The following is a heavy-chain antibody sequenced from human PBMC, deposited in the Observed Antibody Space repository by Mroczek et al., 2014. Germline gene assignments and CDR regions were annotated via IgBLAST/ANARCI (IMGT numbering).Heavy chain of an antibody. D-gene: IGHD6-13*01. CDR2: IYTSGST. Sequence: QVQLQQSGPGLVKPSQTLSLTCTVSGGSISSGSYYWSWIRQPAGKGLEWIGRIYTSGSTNYNPSLKSRVTMSVDTSKNQFSLKLSSVTAADTAVYYCARHKDSIDHSSSPWFRPWGQGTLVHRL. CDR3: ARHKDSIDHSSSPWFRP. J-gene: IGHJ5*02. CDR1: GGSISSGSYY. V-gene: IGHV4-61*02.